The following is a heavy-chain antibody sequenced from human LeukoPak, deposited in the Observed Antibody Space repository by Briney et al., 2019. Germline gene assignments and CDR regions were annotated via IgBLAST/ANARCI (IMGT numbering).Heavy chain of an antibody. D-gene: IGHD3-10*01. CDR2: IYYSGTT. V-gene: IGHV4-39*07. Sequence: SETLSLTCTVSGGSISSSSYYWGWIRQPPGKGLEWIGSIYYSGTTYYNPSLKSRVTISVDTSRNQFSLKLSSVTAADTAVYYCAGMIRGVPLDWFDPWGQGTLVTVSS. CDR3: AGMIRGVPLDWFDP. J-gene: IGHJ5*02. CDR1: GGSISSSSYY.